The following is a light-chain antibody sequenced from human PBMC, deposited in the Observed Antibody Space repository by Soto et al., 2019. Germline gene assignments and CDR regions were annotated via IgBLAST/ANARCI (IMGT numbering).Light chain of an antibody. Sequence: EIVLTQSPGTLSLSPGERATLSCRASQSGTSSYLAWYQQKPGQAPRLLIYGASRRAAGIPDRFSGSGSGTDFTLTISRLEPEDFAVYYCQQYGSSPRTFGQGTRWIS. CDR3: QQYGSSPRT. CDR1: QSGTSSY. CDR2: GAS. J-gene: IGKJ1*01. V-gene: IGKV3-20*01.